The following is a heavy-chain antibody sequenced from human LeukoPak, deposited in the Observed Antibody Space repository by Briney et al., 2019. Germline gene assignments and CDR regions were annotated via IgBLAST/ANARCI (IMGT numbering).Heavy chain of an antibody. CDR3: ARGNIVVVPAASVFDP. CDR1: GYTLTGYY. CDR2: INPNSGDT. Sequence: ASVKVSCKASGYTLTGYYIHWVRQAPRQGLVWMGWINPNSGDTNYAQKFQGRVTMTRDTSISTAYMELSRLRSDDTAVYYCARGNIVVVPAASVFDPWGQGTLVTVSS. V-gene: IGHV1-2*02. J-gene: IGHJ5*02. D-gene: IGHD2-2*01.